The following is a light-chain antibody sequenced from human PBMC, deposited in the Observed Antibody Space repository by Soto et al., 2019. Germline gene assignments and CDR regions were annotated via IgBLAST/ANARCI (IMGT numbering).Light chain of an antibody. CDR1: QSVRTF. V-gene: IGKV3-11*01. CDR3: QPRSDWPLT. CDR2: DAS. J-gene: IGKJ4*01. Sequence: EIVLTQSPATLSLSPGERATLSCRASQSVRTFLAWYQQKPGQAPRLLIYDASNRATGIPARFTGSGSGTDFTLTISSLEPGDFAVYYCQPRSDWPLTFGGGTRVEIK.